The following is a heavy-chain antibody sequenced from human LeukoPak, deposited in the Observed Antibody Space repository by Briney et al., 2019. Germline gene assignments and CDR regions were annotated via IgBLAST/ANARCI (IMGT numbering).Heavy chain of an antibody. CDR3: ARVEDILTGYYHYWFDP. CDR1: GGTFSSYA. Sequence: ASVKVSCTASGGTFSSYAISWVRQAPGQGLEWMGGIIPIFGTANYAQKFQGRVTITADESTSTAYMELSSLRSEDTAVYYCARVEDILTGYYHYWFDPWGQGTLVTVSS. V-gene: IGHV1-69*13. D-gene: IGHD3-9*01. J-gene: IGHJ5*02. CDR2: IIPIFGTA.